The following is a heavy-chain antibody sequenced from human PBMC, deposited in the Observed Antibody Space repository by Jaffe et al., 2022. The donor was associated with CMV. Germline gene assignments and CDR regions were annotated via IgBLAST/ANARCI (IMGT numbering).Heavy chain of an antibody. J-gene: IGHJ5*02. V-gene: IGHV3-7*01. CDR1: GFTFSSYW. CDR3: ARDMLVEGYDFWSGYVTYNWFDP. CDR2: IKQDGSEK. Sequence: EVQLVESGGGLVQPGGSLRLSCAASGFTFSSYWMSWVRQAPGKGLEWVANIKQDGSEKYYVDSVKGRFTISRDNAKNSLYLQMNSLRAEDTAVYYCARDMLVEGYDFWSGYVTYNWFDPWGQGTLVTVSS. D-gene: IGHD3-3*01.